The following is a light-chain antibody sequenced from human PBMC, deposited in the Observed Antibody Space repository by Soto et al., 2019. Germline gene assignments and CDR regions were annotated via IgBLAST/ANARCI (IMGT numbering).Light chain of an antibody. CDR2: GAS. CDR3: QQYNNWPRT. V-gene: IGKV3-15*01. CDR1: QSISGS. Sequence: EIQMTQSPSTLSVSLGERATISCRASQSISGSLAWYQQKPGQAPRLLIYGASTRATGIPARFSGSGSGTEFTLTSSSLQSADFAVYYFQQYNNWPRTFGQGTKVEIK. J-gene: IGKJ1*01.